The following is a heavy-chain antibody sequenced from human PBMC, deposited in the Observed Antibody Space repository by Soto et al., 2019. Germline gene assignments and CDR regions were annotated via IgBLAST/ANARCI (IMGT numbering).Heavy chain of an antibody. J-gene: IGHJ4*02. D-gene: IGHD2-15*01. V-gene: IGHV3-33*01. Sequence: QVQLVESGGGVVQPGRSLRLSCAASGFTFSSYGMHWVRQAPGKGLEWVAVIWYDGSNKYYADSVKGRFTISRDNSKNTLYLQRNSLRAEDTAVYYCARDGGGRYCSGGSCSWFDYWGQGTLVTVSS. CDR2: IWYDGSNK. CDR3: ARDGGGRYCSGGSCSWFDY. CDR1: GFTFSSYG.